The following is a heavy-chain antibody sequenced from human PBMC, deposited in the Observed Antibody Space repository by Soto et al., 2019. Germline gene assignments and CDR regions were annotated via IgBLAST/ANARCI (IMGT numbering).Heavy chain of an antibody. D-gene: IGHD2-15*01. V-gene: IGHV1-2*02. J-gene: IGHJ6*02. CDR3: ARAGGGYCSGGSCYCTPYYYYYYGMDV. CDR2: INPNSGGT. Sequence: GASVKVSCKASGYTFTGYYIHWVRQARGQGLEWMGWINPNSGGTNYAQKFQGRVTMTRDTSISTAYMELSRLRSDDTAVYYCARAGGGYCSGGSCYCTPYYYYYYGMDVWGQGTTVTVSS. CDR1: GYTFTGYY.